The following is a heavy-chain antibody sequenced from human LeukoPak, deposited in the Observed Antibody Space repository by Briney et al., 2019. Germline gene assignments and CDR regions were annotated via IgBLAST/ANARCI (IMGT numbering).Heavy chain of an antibody. D-gene: IGHD1-1*01. Sequence: GGSLRLSCAAPGFSFSSNWMGWVRQAPGKGLEWVAHIKRDGSQKYYLDSVKGRFTISRDNAKNSLYLQMNSLRVEDTAVYYCARLGLEVGGPNWFDPWGQGTLVTVS. CDR3: ARLGLEVGGPNWFDP. CDR2: IKRDGSQK. J-gene: IGHJ5*02. V-gene: IGHV3-7*01. CDR1: GFSFSSNW.